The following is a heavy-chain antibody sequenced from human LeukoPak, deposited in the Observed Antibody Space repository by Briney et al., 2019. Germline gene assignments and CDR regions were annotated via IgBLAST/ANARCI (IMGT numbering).Heavy chain of an antibody. D-gene: IGHD5-12*01. CDR1: GFTFNTYS. CDR2: ISYSGRTV. CDR3: ASFVGGSGYDPDY. Sequence: PGGSLRLSCAASGFTFNTYSLSWVRQAPGTGMEWVAYISYSGRTVFYADSVKGRFTISRDNAKNSLYLQMNSLRADDTAVYYCASFVGGSGYDPDYWGQGTLVTVSS. V-gene: IGHV3-48*04. J-gene: IGHJ4*02.